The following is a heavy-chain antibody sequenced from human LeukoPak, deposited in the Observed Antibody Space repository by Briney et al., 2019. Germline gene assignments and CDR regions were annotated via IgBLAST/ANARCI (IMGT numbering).Heavy chain of an antibody. D-gene: IGHD4-23*01. CDR3: VREYGNHFGWFDP. Sequence: SETLSLTCTVSGGSLSNNYWSWTRRPPGKGLEWIGYTYLSGSTNYNPSLKSRVTISIDTSKNQFSLKLTSVTAADTAVYYCVREYGNHFGWFDPWGQGTLVTVSS. V-gene: IGHV4-59*01. J-gene: IGHJ5*02. CDR2: TYLSGST. CDR1: GGSLSNNY.